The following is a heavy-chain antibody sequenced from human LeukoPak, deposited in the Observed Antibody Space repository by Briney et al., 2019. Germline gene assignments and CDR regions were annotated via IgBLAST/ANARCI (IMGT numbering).Heavy chain of an antibody. CDR1: GFTFSSYA. CDR2: IRNKANSYTT. CDR3: AREEFSDFVPYFDY. Sequence: PGGSLRLSCAASGFTFSSYAISWVRQAPGKGLEWVGRIRNKANSYTTEYAASVRGRLTISRDDSKDSLYLQMNSLKTEDTAVYYCAREEFSDFVPYFDYWGQGTLLTVSS. J-gene: IGHJ4*02. D-gene: IGHD2-21*02. V-gene: IGHV3-72*01.